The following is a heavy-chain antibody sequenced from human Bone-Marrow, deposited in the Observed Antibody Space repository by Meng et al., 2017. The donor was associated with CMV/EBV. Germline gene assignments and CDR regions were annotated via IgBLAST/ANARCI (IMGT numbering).Heavy chain of an antibody. CDR1: GGSISSYY. V-gene: IGHV4-59*01. J-gene: IGHJ6*02. D-gene: IGHD4/OR15-4a*01. Sequence: GSLRLSCTVSGGSISSYYWSWIRQPPGKGLEWIGYIYYSGSTNYNPSLKSRVTISVDTSKNQFSLKLSSVTAADTAVYYCASSGAGMDAWGQGTTVTVSS. CDR3: ASSGAGMDA. CDR2: IYYSGST.